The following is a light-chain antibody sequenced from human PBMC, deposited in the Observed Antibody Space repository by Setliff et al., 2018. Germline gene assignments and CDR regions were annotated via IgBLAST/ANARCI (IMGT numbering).Light chain of an antibody. CDR3: QSYGGSLSGDV. V-gene: IGLV1-40*01. CDR2: GNS. Sequence: QSVLTQPPSVSGAPGQRVTISCTGTSSDIGAGYGVHRYQQLPGTAPKLLIYGNSNRPSGVPDRFSGSKSGTSASLAIAGLQAEDEADYYCQSYGGSLSGDVFGTGTKVTVL. J-gene: IGLJ1*01. CDR1: SSDIGAGYG.